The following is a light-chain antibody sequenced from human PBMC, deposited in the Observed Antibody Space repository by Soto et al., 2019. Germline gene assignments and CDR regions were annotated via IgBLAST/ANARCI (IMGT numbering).Light chain of an antibody. V-gene: IGLV2-14*01. CDR3: SSYTSSSSWV. J-gene: IGLJ3*02. CDR2: EVS. Sequence: QSALTQPASVSGSPGQSITISCTGTSSYVGGYNYVYWYQQHPGKAPKLMISEVSNRPSGVSNRFSGSKSGNTASLTISGLQAEDEADYYCSSYTSSSSWVFGGGTKLTVL. CDR1: SSYVGGYNY.